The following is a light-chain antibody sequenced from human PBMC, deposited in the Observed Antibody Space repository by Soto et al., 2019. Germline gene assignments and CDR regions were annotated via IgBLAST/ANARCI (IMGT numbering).Light chain of an antibody. V-gene: IGKV1-9*01. CDR1: QGISSY. J-gene: IGKJ4*01. Sequence: DIQMTQNPSSLSASVGDRVSITCRASQGISSYLAWYQQKPGKAPKLLIYAASTLQSGVPSRFSGSGSGTEFTLTISSLQPEDFATYYCQQLNSYPLTFGGGTKVDIK. CDR2: AAS. CDR3: QQLNSYPLT.